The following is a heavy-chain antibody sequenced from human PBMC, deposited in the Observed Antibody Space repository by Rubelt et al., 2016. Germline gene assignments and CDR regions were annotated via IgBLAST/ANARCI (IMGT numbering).Heavy chain of an antibody. CDR3: ARDLFPPKRCSSSIK. J-gene: IGHJ4*02. CDR2: INPNSGGT. D-gene: IGHD6-6*01. V-gene: IGHV1-2*06. Sequence: CKASGYTFTGYYMHWVRQAPGQGLEWMGRINPNSGGTNYAQKFQGRVTMTRDTSISTAYMELSRLRSDDTAVYYCARDLFPPKRCSSSIKWGQGTLVTVSS. CDR1: GYTFTGYY.